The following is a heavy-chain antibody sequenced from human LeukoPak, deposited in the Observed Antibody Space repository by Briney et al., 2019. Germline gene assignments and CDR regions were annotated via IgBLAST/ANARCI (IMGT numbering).Heavy chain of an antibody. CDR1: GGSMRSSNDY. Sequence: SETLSLTCTVSGGSMRSSNDYWSWIRQPPGKGLEWIGNVHSIGNTYYNPSLKSRVTISVDTSKNQFSLKLNSVSAADTAVYYCAKSYSSVFYYYMDVWGRGTTVTVSS. V-gene: IGHV4-39*01. CDR2: VHSIGNT. CDR3: AKSYSSVFYYYMDV. D-gene: IGHD6-19*01. J-gene: IGHJ6*03.